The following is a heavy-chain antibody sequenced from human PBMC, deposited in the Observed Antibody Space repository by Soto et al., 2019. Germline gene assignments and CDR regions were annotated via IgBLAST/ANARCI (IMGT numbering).Heavy chain of an antibody. CDR3: ARDRGDYDY. CDR2: ITGDNGNT. J-gene: IGHJ4*02. D-gene: IGHD4-17*01. Sequence: QVQLVQSGAEVKKPGASVKVSCKASGYTLTSYGITWVRQAPGPGLEWMGWITGDNGNTNHAQRLQGRVTMTTDTSTNTAYMELRSLRSEDTAVYYCARDRGDYDYWGQGTLVTFSS. V-gene: IGHV1-18*01. CDR1: GYTLTSYG.